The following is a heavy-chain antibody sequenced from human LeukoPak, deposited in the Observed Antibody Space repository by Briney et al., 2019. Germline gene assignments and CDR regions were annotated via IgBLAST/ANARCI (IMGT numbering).Heavy chain of an antibody. CDR2: IYYSGST. J-gene: IGHJ4*02. CDR1: GGSIRSSSNY. Sequence: SETLSLTCTVSGGSIRSSSNYWGWIRQPPGKGLEWIGNIYYSGSTYYNPSLKSRVTISVDTSKNQFSPKLSSVTAADTAIYFCAREIREAARRFDFWGQGTLLTVSA. V-gene: IGHV4-39*07. CDR3: AREIREAARRFDF. D-gene: IGHD6-6*01.